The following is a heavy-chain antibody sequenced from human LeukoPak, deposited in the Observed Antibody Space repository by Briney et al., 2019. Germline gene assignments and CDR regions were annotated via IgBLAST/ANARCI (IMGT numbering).Heavy chain of an antibody. CDR3: ARDGYSYGYYWYFDL. Sequence: GGSLRLSCAASGFTFNTYSMNWVRQAPGKGLEWVAIISYDGSNNYYADSVKGRFTISRDDSKNTLYLQMNSLRAEDTAVYYCARDGYSYGYYWYFDLWGRGTLVTVSS. V-gene: IGHV3-30*03. D-gene: IGHD5-18*01. CDR1: GFTFNTYS. CDR2: ISYDGSNN. J-gene: IGHJ2*01.